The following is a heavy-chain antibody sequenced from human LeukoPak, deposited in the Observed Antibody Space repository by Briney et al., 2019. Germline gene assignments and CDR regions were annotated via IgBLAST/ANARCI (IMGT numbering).Heavy chain of an antibody. Sequence: ASVKVSCKASGYTFTSYDINWVRQATGHGLEWMGWMNPNSGNTGYAQKFQGRVTMTRNTSISTAYMELSSLRSEDTAVYYCARAGPNYYDSSGYYQNFDYWGQGTLVTVSS. D-gene: IGHD3-22*01. CDR2: MNPNSGNT. CDR1: GYTFTSYD. CDR3: ARAGPNYYDSSGYYQNFDY. V-gene: IGHV1-8*01. J-gene: IGHJ4*02.